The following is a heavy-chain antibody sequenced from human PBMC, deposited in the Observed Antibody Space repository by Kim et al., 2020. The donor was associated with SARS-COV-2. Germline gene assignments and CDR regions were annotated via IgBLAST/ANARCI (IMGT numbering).Heavy chain of an antibody. J-gene: IGHJ4*02. D-gene: IGHD7-27*01. Sequence: SETLSLTCTVSGGSISSSSYYWGWIRQPPGKGLEWIGSIYYSGSTHYSASLKSRVTISVDTSKNQFSLKLSSVTAADTAVYYCARRWGYFDYWGQGTLVTVSS. CDR2: IYYSGST. CDR3: ARRWGYFDY. CDR1: GGSISSSSYY. V-gene: IGHV4-39*01.